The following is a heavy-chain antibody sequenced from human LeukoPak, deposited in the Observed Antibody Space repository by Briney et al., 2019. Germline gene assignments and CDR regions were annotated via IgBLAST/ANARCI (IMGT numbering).Heavy chain of an antibody. Sequence: GGSLRLSCAASGFTFSSYAMHWVRQAPGKGLEWVAVISYDGSNKYYADSVKGRFTISRDNSKNTLYLQMNSLRAEDTAVYYCARGGKYYDILTGYYLWGQGTLDTVSS. CDR2: ISYDGSNK. V-gene: IGHV3-30*04. CDR1: GFTFSSYA. CDR3: ARGGKYYDILTGYYL. J-gene: IGHJ4*02. D-gene: IGHD3-9*01.